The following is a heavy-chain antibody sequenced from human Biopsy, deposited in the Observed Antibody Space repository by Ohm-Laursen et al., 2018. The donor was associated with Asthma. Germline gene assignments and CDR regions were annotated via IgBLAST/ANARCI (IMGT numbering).Heavy chain of an antibody. D-gene: IGHD6-19*01. J-gene: IGHJ6*02. CDR3: ARDGSSVAGTPYGMDV. V-gene: IGHV4-31*03. CDR2: IYYSGST. CDR1: GGSISSGGYY. Sequence: SQTLSLTCTVSGGSISSGGYYWSWIRQHPGKGLEWIGYIYYSGSTYYNPSLKSRVTIPVDTSKNQFSLKLSSVTAADTAVYYCARDGSSVAGTPYGMDVWGQGTTVTVSS.